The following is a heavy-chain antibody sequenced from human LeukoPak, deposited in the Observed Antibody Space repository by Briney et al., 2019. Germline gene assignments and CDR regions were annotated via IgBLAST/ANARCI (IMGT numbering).Heavy chain of an antibody. CDR2: TRNKANSYTT. CDR1: GFTFSDHY. V-gene: IGHV3-72*01. CDR3: ARGSSGYYY. D-gene: IGHD3-22*01. Sequence: GGSLRLSCAASGFTFSDHYMDWVRQAPGKGLEWVGRTRNKANSYTTEYAASVKGRFAIPRDDSKNSLYLQMNSLKTEDTAMYYCARGSSGYYYWGQGTLVTVSS. J-gene: IGHJ4*02.